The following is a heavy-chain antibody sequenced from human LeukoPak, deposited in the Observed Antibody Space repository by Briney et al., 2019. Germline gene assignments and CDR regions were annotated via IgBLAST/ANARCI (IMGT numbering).Heavy chain of an antibody. D-gene: IGHD5-18*01. CDR1: GVSISSSSYY. CDR2: IYYSGST. J-gene: IGHJ5*02. V-gene: IGHV4-39*07. Sequence: SETLSLTCTVSGVSISSSSYYWGWIRQPPGKGLERIGSIYYSGSTYYNPSLKSRVTISVYTSQDQFSLKLSSVTAADTAVYYCARGGYSYGSYISSFDPWGHGTLVTVSS. CDR3: ARGGYSYGSYISSFDP.